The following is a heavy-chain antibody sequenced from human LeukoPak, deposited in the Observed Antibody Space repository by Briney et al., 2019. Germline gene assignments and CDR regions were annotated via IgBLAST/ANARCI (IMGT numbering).Heavy chain of an antibody. J-gene: IGHJ4*02. D-gene: IGHD6-19*01. Sequence: ASVKVSCKASGYTFTSYGISWVRQAPGQGLEWMGWISAYNGNTNYAQKLQGRVTMTTDTSTSTAYMELRSLRAEDTAVYYCAKDLVPTYSSASRNYFDYWGQGTLVTVSS. V-gene: IGHV1-18*01. CDR1: GYTFTSYG. CDR3: AKDLVPTYSSASRNYFDY. CDR2: ISAYNGNT.